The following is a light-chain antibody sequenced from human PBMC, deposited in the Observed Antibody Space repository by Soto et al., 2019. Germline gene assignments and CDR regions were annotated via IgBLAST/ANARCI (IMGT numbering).Light chain of an antibody. J-gene: IGLJ3*02. CDR2: EDS. Sequence: QSVLTQPASVSGSPGQSTTISCTGTSSNIGSYYLVSWYQQHPGRAPKLIIYEDSKRPSGVSNRFSTSKSGNTASLTISGLQAEDEADYYCCSYVGGWVFGGGTKVTVL. V-gene: IGLV2-23*01. CDR3: CSYVGGWV. CDR1: SSNIGSYYL.